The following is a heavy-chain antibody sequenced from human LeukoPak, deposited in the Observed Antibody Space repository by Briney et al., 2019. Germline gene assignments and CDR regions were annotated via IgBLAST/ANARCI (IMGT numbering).Heavy chain of an antibody. CDR2: INPSGGST. CDR1: GYTFTSYY. V-gene: IGHV1-46*01. CDR3: ARDSRNRLLGFDY. Sequence: ASVKVSRKASGYTFTSYYMHWVRQAPGQGLEWMGIINPSGGSTSYAQKFQGRVTITADKSTSTAYMELSSLRSEDTAVYYCARDSRNRLLGFDYWGQGTLVTVSS. D-gene: IGHD2-21*02. J-gene: IGHJ4*02.